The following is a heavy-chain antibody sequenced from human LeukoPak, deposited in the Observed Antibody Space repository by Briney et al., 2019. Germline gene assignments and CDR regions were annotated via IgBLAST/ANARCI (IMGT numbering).Heavy chain of an antibody. V-gene: IGHV4-34*01. Sequence: SETLSLTCGAHAASFSGYFWTWIRQPPGKGLEWIGEISHVGDINYNPSLKGRVSISLDTSNYHFSLNMRSVTAADTAVYYCARGKLRFLEWPLLAYWGQGTLVTVSS. CDR2: ISHVGDI. CDR3: ARGKLRFLEWPLLAY. D-gene: IGHD3-3*01. CDR1: AASFSGYF. J-gene: IGHJ4*02.